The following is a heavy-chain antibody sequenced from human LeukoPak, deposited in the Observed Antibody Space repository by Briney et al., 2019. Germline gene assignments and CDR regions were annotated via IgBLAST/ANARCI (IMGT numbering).Heavy chain of an antibody. CDR2: ITDRGDQS. D-gene: IGHD6-13*01. CDR1: GFTFTSDA. CDR3: AKAFSNSWQFDP. J-gene: IGHJ5*02. Sequence: GGSLRLSCTASGFTFTSDAMTWVRQAPGKGLEWVSSITDRGDQSYYADSVKGRFTISRDNSKNTLYLQMNSLRVEDTALYYCAKAFSNSWQFDPWGQGTLVTVSS. V-gene: IGHV3-23*01.